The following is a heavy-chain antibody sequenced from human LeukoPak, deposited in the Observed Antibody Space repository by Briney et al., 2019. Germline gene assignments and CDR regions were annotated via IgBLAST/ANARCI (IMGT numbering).Heavy chain of an antibody. CDR3: ARHPSPQLHHFDY. J-gene: IGHJ4*02. Sequence: EASVKVSCKASGYTFTTYAIHWVRQAPGRSLEWMGRINAGNGDAKYSQNFHDRITITRDTSASTVYMELTSLRSEDTAVYYCARHPSPQLHHFDYWGQGTLVTVSS. V-gene: IGHV1-3*01. CDR1: GYTFTTYA. CDR2: INAGNGDA. D-gene: IGHD2-2*01.